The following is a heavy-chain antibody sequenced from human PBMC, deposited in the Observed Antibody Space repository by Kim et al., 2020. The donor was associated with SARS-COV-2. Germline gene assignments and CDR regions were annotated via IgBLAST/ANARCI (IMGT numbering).Heavy chain of an antibody. CDR3: ARRGKGSSSSSGWFDP. CDR1: GGSFSGYY. V-gene: IGHV4-34*01. J-gene: IGHJ5*02. Sequence: SETLSLTCAVYGGSFSGYYWSWIRQPPGKGLEWIGEINHSGSTNYNPSLKSRVTISVDTSKNQFSLKLSSVTAADTAVYYCARRGKGSSSSSGWFDPWGQGTLVTVSS. CDR2: INHSGST. D-gene: IGHD6-6*01.